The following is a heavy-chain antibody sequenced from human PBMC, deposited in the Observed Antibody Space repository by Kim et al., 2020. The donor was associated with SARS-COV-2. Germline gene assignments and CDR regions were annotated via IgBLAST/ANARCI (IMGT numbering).Heavy chain of an antibody. Sequence: GGSLRLSCAASGFTFSSYAMSWVRQAPGKGLEWVATISRSGGGTYYADSVKGRFTISRDNAKNTLYLQMNSLRAEDTAVYYCARGYPDGGGDFWGQGTMVTVSS. V-gene: IGHV3-23*01. D-gene: IGHD2-21*01. J-gene: IGHJ3*01. CDR2: ISRSGGGT. CDR1: GFTFSSYA. CDR3: ARGYPDGGGDF.